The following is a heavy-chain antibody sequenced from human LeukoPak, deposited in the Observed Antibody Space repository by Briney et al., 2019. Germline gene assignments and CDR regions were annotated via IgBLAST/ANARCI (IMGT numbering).Heavy chain of an antibody. D-gene: IGHD3-3*01. CDR1: GGTFSSYA. CDR3: ARGALYDFWSGYYRWLGSLGFDY. CDR2: IIPIFGTA. V-gene: IGHV1-69*06. Sequence: SVKVSCKASGGTFSSYAISWVRQAPGQGLEWMGGIIPIFGTANYAQKFQGRVTITADKSTSTAYMELSSLRSEDTAVYYCARGALYDFWSGYYRWLGSLGFDYWGQGTLVTVSS. J-gene: IGHJ4*02.